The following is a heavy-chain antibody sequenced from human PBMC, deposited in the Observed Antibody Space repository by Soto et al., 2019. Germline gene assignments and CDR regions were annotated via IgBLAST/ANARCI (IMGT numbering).Heavy chain of an antibody. Sequence: SETLSLTCAVYGGSFSGYYWSWIRQPPGKGLEWIGEINHSGSTNYNPSLKSRVTISVDTSKNQFSLKLSSVTAADTAVYYCAWMVTIFGVVNWFDSWGQGTLVTVSS. D-gene: IGHD3-3*01. CDR1: GGSFSGYY. J-gene: IGHJ5*01. CDR2: INHSGST. V-gene: IGHV4-34*01. CDR3: AWMVTIFGVVNWFDS.